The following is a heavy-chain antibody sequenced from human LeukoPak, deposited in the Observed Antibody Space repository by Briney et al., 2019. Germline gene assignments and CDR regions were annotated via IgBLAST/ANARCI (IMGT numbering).Heavy chain of an antibody. CDR1: GFTFGDYS. CDR2: IRSRAYGGTT. Sequence: GRSLRLSCTASGFTFGDYSMKWVRQAPGRGREGVGFIRSRAYGGTTEYAAAVKGRFTISRDDSKSIAYLQMNSLKPDDTAVYYCTSYGSDRGDYWGQGTLVTVSS. V-gene: IGHV3-49*04. CDR3: TSYGSDRGDY. J-gene: IGHJ4*02. D-gene: IGHD4-17*01.